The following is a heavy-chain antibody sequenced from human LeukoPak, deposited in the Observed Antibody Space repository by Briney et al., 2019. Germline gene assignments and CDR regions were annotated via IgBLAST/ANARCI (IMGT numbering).Heavy chain of an antibody. D-gene: IGHD3-22*01. J-gene: IGHJ4*02. Sequence: GGSLRLSCAASGVTLSTYAMSWVRQAPGKGLEWVSAISGSGGSTYYADSVKGRFTISRDNSKNTLYLQMNSLRAEDTAVYYCAKDRDYYDSSGYFDYWGQGTLVTVSS. CDR3: AKDRDYYDSSGYFDY. CDR2: ISGSGGST. V-gene: IGHV3-23*01. CDR1: GVTLSTYA.